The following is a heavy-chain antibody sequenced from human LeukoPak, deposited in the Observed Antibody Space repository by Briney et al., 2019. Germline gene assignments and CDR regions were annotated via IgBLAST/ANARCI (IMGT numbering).Heavy chain of an antibody. V-gene: IGHV3-43*02. CDR1: GFTFGDYD. Sequence: GGSLRLSCAASGFTFGDYDMHWVRQAPGQGLEWVSLIRADGATTRYTDSVKGRFTISRDNSKDSLYLQMNSLRTEDTALYYCARDNTGSYEYWGQGTLVTVSP. CDR2: IRADGATT. CDR3: ARDNTGSYEY. D-gene: IGHD1-26*01. J-gene: IGHJ4*02.